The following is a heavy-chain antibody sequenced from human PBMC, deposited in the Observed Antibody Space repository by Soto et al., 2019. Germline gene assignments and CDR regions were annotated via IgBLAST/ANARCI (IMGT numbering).Heavy chain of an antibody. CDR2: ISSSSSYT. CDR3: ARDLKLVGGDYYYYYGMDV. CDR1: GFTFSDYY. J-gene: IGHJ6*02. Sequence: GGSLRLSCAASGFTFSDYYMSWIRQAPGKGLLWFSYISSSSSYTNYADSVKGRFTISRDNAENSLYLQMNSLRAEDTAVYYCARDLKLVGGDYYYYYGMDVWGQGTTVTVSS. D-gene: IGHD2-8*02. V-gene: IGHV3-11*06.